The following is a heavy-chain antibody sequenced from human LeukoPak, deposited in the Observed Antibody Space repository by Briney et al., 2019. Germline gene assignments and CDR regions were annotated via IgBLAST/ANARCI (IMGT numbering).Heavy chain of an antibody. CDR2: ISAYNGNT. J-gene: IGHJ4*02. D-gene: IGHD1-26*01. V-gene: IGHV1-18*01. CDR3: ARDLDQYSGRFGGFGHDF. CDR1: GYTFTNYG. Sequence: ASVKVSCKASGYTFTNYGINWVRQAPGQGLEWMGWISAYNGNTNYAQKLQGRVTMTTDTSTSTAYMELRSLRSDDTAVYYCARDLDQYSGRFGGFGHDFWGQGTLVTVSS.